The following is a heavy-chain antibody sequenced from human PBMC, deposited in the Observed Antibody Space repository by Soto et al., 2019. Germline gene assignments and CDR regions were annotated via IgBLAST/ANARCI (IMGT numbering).Heavy chain of an antibody. V-gene: IGHV3-7*03. Sequence: GGSLRLSCAASGFTFTDYWMSWVRQAPGKGLEWVANLNQDGSEKNCVDSVKGRFTISRDNAKNSVYLQLNSLRAEDTAVYYCARDKFSGTYYVKGVTYLFDYWGQGALVTVSS. CDR3: ARDKFSGTYYVKGVTYLFDY. D-gene: IGHD1-26*01. J-gene: IGHJ4*02. CDR2: LNQDGSEK. CDR1: GFTFTDYW.